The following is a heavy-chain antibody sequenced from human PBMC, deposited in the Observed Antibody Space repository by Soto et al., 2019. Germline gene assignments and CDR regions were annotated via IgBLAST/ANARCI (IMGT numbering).Heavy chain of an antibody. Sequence: SLRLSCAASGFTFDDYAMHWVRQAPGKGLEWVSGISWNSGSIGYADSVKGRFTISRDNAKNSLYLQMNSLRAEDTALYYCAKAEYYYDSSGYFPVDWGQGTLVTVSS. V-gene: IGHV3-9*01. CDR2: ISWNSGSI. CDR1: GFTFDDYA. CDR3: AKAEYYYDSSGYFPVD. J-gene: IGHJ4*02. D-gene: IGHD3-22*01.